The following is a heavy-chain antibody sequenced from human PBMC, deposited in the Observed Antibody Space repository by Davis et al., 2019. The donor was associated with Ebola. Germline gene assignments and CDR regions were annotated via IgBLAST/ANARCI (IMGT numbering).Heavy chain of an antibody. J-gene: IGHJ5*02. V-gene: IGHV4-34*01. CDR2: INHSGST. D-gene: IGHD3-3*01. CDR3: ARQSRKIFGVVIVSGWFDP. Sequence: GSLRLSCAASGFTFSSYAMSWIRQPPGKGLEWIGEINHSGSTNYNPSLKSRVTISVDTSKNQFSLKLSSVTAADTAVYYCARQSRKIFGVVIVSGWFDPWGQGTLVTVSS. CDR1: GFTFSSYA.